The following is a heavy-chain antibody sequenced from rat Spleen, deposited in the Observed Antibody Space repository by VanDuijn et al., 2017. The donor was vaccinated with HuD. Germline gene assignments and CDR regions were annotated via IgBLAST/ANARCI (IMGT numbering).Heavy chain of an antibody. V-gene: IGHV2-47*01. CDR2: IWSNGGT. Sequence: QVQMKESGPLLVQASQTLSLTCSVSGFSLTNYGVSWIRQPPGKGLEWMGVIWSNGGTDYNSAIKSRLSISRDTSKSQVFLKMNSLQTEDTAIYFCARNRAYYGYNGYFDYWGQGVMVTVSS. J-gene: IGHJ2*01. D-gene: IGHD1-9*01. CDR1: GFSLTNYG. CDR3: ARNRAYYGYNGYFDY.